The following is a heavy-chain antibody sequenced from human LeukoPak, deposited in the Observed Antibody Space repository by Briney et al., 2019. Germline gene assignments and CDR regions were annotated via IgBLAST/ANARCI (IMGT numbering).Heavy chain of an antibody. V-gene: IGHV3-30*02. Sequence: GGSLRLSCAASGFTFSSYGMHWVRQAPGKGLEWVAFIRYDGSNKYYADSVKGRFTISRDNSKNTLYLQMNSLRAEDTAVYYCAKEVVVPAAMGYMDVWGKGTSVTVSS. D-gene: IGHD2-2*01. CDR1: GFTFSSYG. CDR2: IRYDGSNK. CDR3: AKEVVVPAAMGYMDV. J-gene: IGHJ6*03.